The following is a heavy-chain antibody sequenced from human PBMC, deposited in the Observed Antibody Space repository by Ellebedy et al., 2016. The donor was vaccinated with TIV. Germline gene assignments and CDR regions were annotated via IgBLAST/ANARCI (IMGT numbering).Heavy chain of an antibody. V-gene: IGHV5-51*01. CDR2: MYPGDSDT. J-gene: IGHJ4*02. D-gene: IGHD5-24*01. CDR1: GYRFTNYW. CDR3: ARQEGDGYNLYY. Sequence: KVSCXGSGYRFTNYWIGWVRQMPGKGLEWMGIMYPGDSDTRYSPSFQGQVTISADKSISTAYLQWSSLKASDTAMYYCARQEGDGYNLYYWGQGTLVIVSS.